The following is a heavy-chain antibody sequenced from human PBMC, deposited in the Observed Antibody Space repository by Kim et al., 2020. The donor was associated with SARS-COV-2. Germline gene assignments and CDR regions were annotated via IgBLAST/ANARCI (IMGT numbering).Heavy chain of an antibody. V-gene: IGHV3-7*01. J-gene: IGHJ6*02. CDR2: IKQDGSEK. CDR1: GFTFSSYW. Sequence: GGSLRLSCAASGFTFSSYWMSWVRQAPGKGLEWVANIKQDGSEKYYVDSVKGRFTISRDNAKNSLYLQMNSLRAEDTAVYYCARDLRGWYWGRGGGGYYYGVDVWGQGTTVTVSS. D-gene: IGHD6-19*01. CDR3: ARDLRGWYWGRGGGGYYYGVDV.